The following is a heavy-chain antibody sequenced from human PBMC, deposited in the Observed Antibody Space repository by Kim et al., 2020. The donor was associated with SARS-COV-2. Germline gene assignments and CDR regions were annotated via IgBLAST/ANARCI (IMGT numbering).Heavy chain of an antibody. Sequence: GGSLRLSCAASGFTFSSYAMSWVRQAPGKGLEWVSAISGSGGSTYYADSVKGRFTISRDNSKNTLYLQMNSLRAEDTAVYYCARGHYGSGSSYFDYWGQGTLVTVSS. CDR1: GFTFSSYA. J-gene: IGHJ4*02. V-gene: IGHV3-23*01. CDR2: ISGSGGST. CDR3: ARGHYGSGSSYFDY. D-gene: IGHD3-10*01.